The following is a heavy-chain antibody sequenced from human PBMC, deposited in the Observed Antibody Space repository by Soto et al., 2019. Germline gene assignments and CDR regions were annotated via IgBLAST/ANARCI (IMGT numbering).Heavy chain of an antibody. D-gene: IGHD3-3*01. V-gene: IGHV3-23*01. J-gene: IGHJ4*02. CDR2: ISGSGGST. CDR1: GFTFSSYA. Sequence: EVQLLASGGGLVQPGGSLRLSCAASGFTFSSYAMSWVRQAPGKGLEWVSAISGSGGSTYYADSVKGRFTISRDNSTNTLYLQMNSLRAEDTAVYYCAKGTNFGVVPSHFDYWGKGTLVTVSS. CDR3: AKGTNFGVVPSHFDY.